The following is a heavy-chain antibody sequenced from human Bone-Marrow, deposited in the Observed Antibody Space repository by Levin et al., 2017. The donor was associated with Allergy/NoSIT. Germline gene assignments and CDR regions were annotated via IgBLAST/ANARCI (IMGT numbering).Heavy chain of an antibody. CDR3: ARDWDRLWWSNWFDP. J-gene: IGHJ5*02. Sequence: GGSLRLSCAASGFTFSSYAMHWVRQAPGKGLEWVAVISYDGSNKYYADSVKGRFTISRDNSKNTLYLQMNSLRAEDTAVYYCARDWDRLWWSNWFDPWGQGTLVTVSS. CDR1: GFTFSSYA. D-gene: IGHD2-21*01. V-gene: IGHV3-30-3*01. CDR2: ISYDGSNK.